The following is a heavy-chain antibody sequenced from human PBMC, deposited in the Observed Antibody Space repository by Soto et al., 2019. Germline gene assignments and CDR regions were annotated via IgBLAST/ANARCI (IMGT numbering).Heavy chain of an antibody. CDR1: GGSIISYD. CDR3: ASWRHSLFRFDP. V-gene: IGHV4-59*01. J-gene: IGHJ5*02. Sequence: SETLSLTCTGSGGSIISYDWNWIRQPPGKGLEWIGCISYTGSSIYNPSLKSRVTVSIDTSKNQFSLKMTSVTAADTAVYYCASWRHSLFRFDPWGQGTLVTVSS. D-gene: IGHD2-15*01. CDR2: ISYTGSS.